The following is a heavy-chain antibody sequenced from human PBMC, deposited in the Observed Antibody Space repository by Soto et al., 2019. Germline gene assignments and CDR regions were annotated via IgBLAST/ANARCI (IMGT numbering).Heavy chain of an antibody. J-gene: IGHJ5*02. Sequence: LRLSCAASGFTFSSYAMSWVRQAPGKGLEWVSAISGSGGSTYYADSVKGRFTISRDNSKNTLYLQMNSLRAEDTAVYYCAKVSGSTYSSGRSRFDPWGQGTLVTVSS. CDR1: GFTFSSYA. V-gene: IGHV3-23*01. D-gene: IGHD6-25*01. CDR3: AKVSGSTYSSGRSRFDP. CDR2: ISGSGGST.